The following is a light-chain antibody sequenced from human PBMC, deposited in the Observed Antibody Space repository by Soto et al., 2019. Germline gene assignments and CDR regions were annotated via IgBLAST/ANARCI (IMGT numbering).Light chain of an antibody. CDR1: SSDVGAYNY. CDR2: EVT. Sequence: QSALTQPASVSGSPGQSITISCTGTSSDVGAYNYVSWYQHHPGKVPKLLIYEVTNRPSGVSERFSGSKSGNTASLTISGLQAEDEADYYCSSKRDSSTLLVFGTASKLTVL. V-gene: IGLV2-14*01. CDR3: SSKRDSSTLLV. J-gene: IGLJ1*01.